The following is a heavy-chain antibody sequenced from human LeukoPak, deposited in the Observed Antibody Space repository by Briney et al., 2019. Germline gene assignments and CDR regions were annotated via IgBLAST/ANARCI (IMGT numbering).Heavy chain of an antibody. CDR3: ARDFGMVGTYYHYYYGMDV. Sequence: GGSLRLSCAASGFTFSSYWMSWVRQAPGKGLEWVANIKQDGSEKYYVDSVKGRFTISRDNAKNSLYLQMNSLRAEDTAVYYCARDFGMVGTYYHYYYGMDVWGQGTTVTVSS. CDR1: GFTFSSYW. CDR2: IKQDGSEK. J-gene: IGHJ6*02. V-gene: IGHV3-7*01. D-gene: IGHD3-3*01.